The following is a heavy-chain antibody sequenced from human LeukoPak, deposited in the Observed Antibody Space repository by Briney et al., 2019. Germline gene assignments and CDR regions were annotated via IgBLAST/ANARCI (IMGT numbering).Heavy chain of an antibody. Sequence: PGGSLRLSCAASGFTFSSYSMNWVRQAQGKGLEWVSSISSSSSYIYYADSVKGRFTISRDNAKNSLYLQMNSLRAEDTAVYYCARARYSSGWDFDYWGQGTLVTVSS. CDR3: ARARYSSGWDFDY. D-gene: IGHD6-19*01. CDR2: ISSSSSYI. V-gene: IGHV3-21*01. CDR1: GFTFSSYS. J-gene: IGHJ4*02.